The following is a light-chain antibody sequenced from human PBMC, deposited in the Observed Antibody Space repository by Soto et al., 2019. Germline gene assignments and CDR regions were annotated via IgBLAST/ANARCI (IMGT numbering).Light chain of an antibody. CDR1: GSDIGSYNR. J-gene: IGLJ2*01. CDR3: SSYTESATFVL. V-gene: IGLV2-18*02. CDR2: EVN. Sequence: QSALTQPPSVSGSPGQSVTISCTGTGSDIGSYNRVSWYRRVPGTAPKLMISEVNKRPSGVPDRFSGSKSGNTASLTISGLRAEDEADYYCSSYTESATFVLFGGGTKVTVL.